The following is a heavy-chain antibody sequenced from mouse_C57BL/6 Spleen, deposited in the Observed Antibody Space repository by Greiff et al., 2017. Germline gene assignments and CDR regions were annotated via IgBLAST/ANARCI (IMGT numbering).Heavy chain of an antibody. CDR2: IDPSDSYT. CDR1: GYTFTSYW. Sequence: VQLQQPGAELVRPGTSVKLSCKASGYTFTSYWMHWVKQRPGQGLEWIGVIDPSDSYTNYNQKFKGKATLTVDTSSSTAYMQLSSLTSEDSAVYYCANYGSSHFDYWGQGTTLTVSS. D-gene: IGHD1-1*01. CDR3: ANYGSSHFDY. V-gene: IGHV1-59*01. J-gene: IGHJ2*01.